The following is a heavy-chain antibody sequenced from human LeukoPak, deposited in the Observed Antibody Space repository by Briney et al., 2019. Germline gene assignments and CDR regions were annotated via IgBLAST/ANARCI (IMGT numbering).Heavy chain of an antibody. Sequence: GGSLRLSCAASGFTVSSNYMSWVRQAPGKGLEWVSVIYSGGSTYYADSVKGRFTISRDNSKNTLYLQRNSLRAEDTAVYYCARVVGLRSNWFDPWGQGTLVTVSS. CDR1: GFTVSSNY. V-gene: IGHV3-66*01. J-gene: IGHJ5*02. CDR2: IYSGGST. CDR3: ARVVGLRSNWFDP. D-gene: IGHD2/OR15-2a*01.